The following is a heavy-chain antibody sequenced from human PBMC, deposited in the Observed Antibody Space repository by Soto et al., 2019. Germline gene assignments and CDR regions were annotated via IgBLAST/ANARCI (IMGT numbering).Heavy chain of an antibody. J-gene: IGHJ4*02. CDR1: GGSISSYY. D-gene: IGHD2-8*01. V-gene: IGHV4-59*01. Sequence: SETLSLTCTVSGGSISSYYWSWIRQPPGKGLEWIGYIYYSGSTNYNPSLKSRVTISVDTSKNQFSLKLSSVTAADTAVYYCARAGLVYAIIDYWGQGTLVTVSS. CDR3: ARAGLVYAIIDY. CDR2: IYYSGST.